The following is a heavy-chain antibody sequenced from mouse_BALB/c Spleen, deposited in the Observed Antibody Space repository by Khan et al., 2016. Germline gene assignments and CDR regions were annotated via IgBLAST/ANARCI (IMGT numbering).Heavy chain of an antibody. CDR3: ARGGVYDGFSWYFDV. CDR1: GYSITSDYA. D-gene: IGHD2-3*01. J-gene: IGHJ1*01. Sequence: VQLQQARPGLVKPSQSLSLTCTVTGYSITSDYAWSWIRQLPGNKLEWMGYISYSDNTSYNPSLKSRISITRDTSKNQFFLQLNSVTTEDTATYYCARGGVYDGFSWYFDVWGAGTTVTVSS. CDR2: ISYSDNT. V-gene: IGHV3-2*02.